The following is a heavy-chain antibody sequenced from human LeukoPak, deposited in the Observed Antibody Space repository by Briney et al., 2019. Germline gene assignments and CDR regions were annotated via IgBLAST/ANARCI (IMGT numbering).Heavy chain of an antibody. Sequence: PSETLSLTCTVSGGSISSYYWSWIRQPPGKGLEWLGYIYYSGSTNYNPSLKSRVTISVDTSKNQFSLKLSSVTAADTAVYYCARGRVEVVAATRRDNWLDPWGQGTLVTVSS. V-gene: IGHV4-59*01. D-gene: IGHD2-15*01. J-gene: IGHJ5*02. CDR1: GGSISSYY. CDR3: ARGRVEVVAATRRDNWLDP. CDR2: IYYSGST.